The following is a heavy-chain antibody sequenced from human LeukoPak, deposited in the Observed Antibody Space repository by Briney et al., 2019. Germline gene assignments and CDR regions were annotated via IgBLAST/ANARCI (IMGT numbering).Heavy chain of an antibody. CDR1: GYTFTGYY. CDR3: ARGEVSSGDDYFQH. D-gene: IGHD6-25*01. V-gene: IGHV1-2*02. CDR2: INPNSGGT. Sequence: ASVKVSCKASGYTFTGYYMHWVRQAPGQGLEWMGWINPNSGGTKYAQKFQGRVTMTRDTSISTGDMELSRLRSDDTAVYYCARGEVSSGDDYFQHWGQGSLVTVSS. J-gene: IGHJ1*01.